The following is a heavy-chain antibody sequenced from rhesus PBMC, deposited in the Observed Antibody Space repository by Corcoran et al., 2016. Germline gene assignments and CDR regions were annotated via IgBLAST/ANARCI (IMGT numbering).Heavy chain of an antibody. CDR3: AKDRGEYEDEGGNSLDV. D-gene: IGHD3-9*01. CDR2: ISSGGGNT. V-gene: IGHV3S25*01. CDR1: GFTFSSYG. J-gene: IGHJ5-2*02. Sequence: EVQLVESGGGLVQPGGSLRLSCAASGFTFSSYGMYWVRQAQGKGLEWISAISSGGGNTSYADSVKGRFTIYRDNSKNTLSLQRNSLRAEDTAVYYCAKDRGEYEDEGGNSLDVWGRGVLVTVSS.